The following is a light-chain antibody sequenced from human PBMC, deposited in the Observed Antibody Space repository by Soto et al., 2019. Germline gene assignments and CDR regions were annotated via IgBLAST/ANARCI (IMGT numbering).Light chain of an antibody. CDR2: DAS. CDR3: QQRSNWPPLT. J-gene: IGKJ4*01. CDR1: LSVGNY. Sequence: TQSPATLSVSPGERATLSCRSILSVGNYLAWYQQKPGQAPRLLIYDASNRATGIPVRFSGSGSGTDFTLTISSLEPEDFAVYYCQQRSNWPPLTFGGGTKVDIK. V-gene: IGKV3-11*01.